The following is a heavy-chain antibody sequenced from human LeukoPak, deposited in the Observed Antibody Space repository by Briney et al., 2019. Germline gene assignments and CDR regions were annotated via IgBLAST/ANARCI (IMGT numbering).Heavy chain of an antibody. CDR1: GFTFSTYS. D-gene: IGHD3-3*02. J-gene: IGHJ6*03. Sequence: GGSLRLSCVGSGFTFSTYSIKWVRQAPGKGLEWDSHIGGSGSFIYYADSVKGRFTISRDNAKNSVYLQMNSLRDEDTAVYFCARLLATWDYYYMDVWGKGTTVTVSS. V-gene: IGHV3-48*02. CDR2: IGGSGSFI. CDR3: ARLLATWDYYYMDV.